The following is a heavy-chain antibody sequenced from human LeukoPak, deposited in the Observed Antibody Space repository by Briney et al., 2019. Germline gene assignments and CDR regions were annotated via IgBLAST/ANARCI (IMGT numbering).Heavy chain of an antibody. Sequence: SETLSLTCTVSGGSISRYSWSWIRQPPGKGLEWIGYIYYSGSTNYNPSLKSRVTISVDTSKNQFSLKLSSVTAADTAVYYCARGEGYCSSTSCYAHAFDIWGQGTMVTVSS. J-gene: IGHJ3*02. CDR1: GGSISRYS. CDR2: IYYSGST. CDR3: ARGEGYCSSTSCYAHAFDI. V-gene: IGHV4-59*01. D-gene: IGHD2-2*01.